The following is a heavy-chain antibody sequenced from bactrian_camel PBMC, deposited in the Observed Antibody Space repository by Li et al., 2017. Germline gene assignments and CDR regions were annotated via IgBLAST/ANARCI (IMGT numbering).Heavy chain of an antibody. CDR1: GNSAT. CDR2: IDGDGET. Sequence: HVQLVESGGGSVQVGGSLNISCAAPGNSATIGWFRQAPGKLREAVAAIDGDGETAYAASIKGRFTVSKDNAKNTWYLQMNSLKPEDTAMYYCAAGRPNIDFKYLGPGDPGHRL. D-gene: IGHD1*01. V-gene: IGHV3S53*01. CDR3: AAGRPNIDFKY. J-gene: IGHJ4*01.